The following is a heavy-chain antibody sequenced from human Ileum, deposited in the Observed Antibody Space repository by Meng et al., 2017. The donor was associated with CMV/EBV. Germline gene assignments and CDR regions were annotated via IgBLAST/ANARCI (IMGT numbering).Heavy chain of an antibody. J-gene: IGHJ4*02. CDR2: NSRSGGGT. Sequence: GGSLRLSCAASGFTFSNYAMTWVRQAPGKGLEWVSTNSRSGGGTYSADSVTGRFTISRHNAKNSLNLQMNTLRAEYTAIYYGARDMGIYTNYFYYWGQGALVTVSS. V-gene: IGHV3-23*01. CDR1: GFTFSNYA. CDR3: ARDMGIYTNYFYY. D-gene: IGHD3-10*01.